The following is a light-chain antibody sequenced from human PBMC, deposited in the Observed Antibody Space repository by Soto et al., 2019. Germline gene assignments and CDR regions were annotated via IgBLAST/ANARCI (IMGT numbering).Light chain of an antibody. J-gene: IGKJ5*01. Sequence: DIQLTQSPSFLSASVGDRVTITCRASQGISSYLAWYQQKQGKAPKLLIYAASTLQSGVPLRFSGSGSGTSFTLTISSLQPEDFATYYCQQLLSYPITFGQGTRLEIK. CDR1: QGISSY. CDR2: AAS. V-gene: IGKV1-9*01. CDR3: QQLLSYPIT.